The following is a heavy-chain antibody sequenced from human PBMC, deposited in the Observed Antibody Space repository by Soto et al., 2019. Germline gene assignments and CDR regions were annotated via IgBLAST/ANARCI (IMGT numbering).Heavy chain of an antibody. V-gene: IGHV3-33*01. CDR2: IWYDGSNK. J-gene: IGHJ6*02. D-gene: IGHD3-10*01. CDR1: GFTFSSYG. Sequence: GGSLRLSCAASGFTFSSYGMHWVRQAPGKGLEWVAVIWYDGSNKYYADSVKGRFTISRDNSKNTLYLQMSSLRAEDTAVYYCARESSMVRGVIPYYYGMDVWGQGTTVTVSS. CDR3: ARESSMVRGVIPYYYGMDV.